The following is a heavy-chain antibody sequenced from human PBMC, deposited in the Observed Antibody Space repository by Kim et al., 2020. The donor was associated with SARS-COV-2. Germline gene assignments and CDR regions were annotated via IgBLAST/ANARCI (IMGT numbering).Heavy chain of an antibody. CDR1: GFTFSSYW. D-gene: IGHD2-21*01. Sequence: GGSLRLSCAASGFTFSSYWMSWVRQAPGKGLEWVANIKQDGSEKYYVDSVKGRFTISRDNAKNSLYLQMNSLRAEDTAVYYCARDRNVEMAILGYFDLWGRGTLVTVSS. J-gene: IGHJ2*01. CDR2: IKQDGSEK. V-gene: IGHV3-7*01. CDR3: ARDRNVEMAILGYFDL.